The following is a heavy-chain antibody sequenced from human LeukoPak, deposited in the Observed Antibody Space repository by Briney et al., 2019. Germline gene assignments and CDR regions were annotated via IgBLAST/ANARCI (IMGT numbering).Heavy chain of an antibody. D-gene: IGHD3-10*01. Sequence: PGGSLRLSCAASGFTVSHYYMTWVRQAPGKGLECVSVIYSGGSTYSADSVKGRFTISRDNSRNVVYLQMSSLRAEDTAVYYCARTRGSHPSPFDSWGQGTLVTVSS. CDR2: IYSGGST. CDR1: GFTVSHYY. J-gene: IGHJ4*02. CDR3: ARTRGSHPSPFDS. V-gene: IGHV3-53*01.